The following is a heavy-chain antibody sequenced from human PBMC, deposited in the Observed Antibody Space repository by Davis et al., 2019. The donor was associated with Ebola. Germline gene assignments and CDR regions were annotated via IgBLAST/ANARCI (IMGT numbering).Heavy chain of an antibody. Sequence: GGSLRLSCAASGFTFSSYAMSWVRQAPGKGLEWVSAISGSGGSTYYADSVKGRFTISRDNAKNSLYLQMNSLRAEDTAVYYCASSSIAARPGYYYGMDVWGQGTTVTVSS. V-gene: IGHV3-23*01. CDR3: ASSSIAARPGYYYGMDV. CDR1: GFTFSSYA. D-gene: IGHD6-6*01. J-gene: IGHJ6*02. CDR2: ISGSGGST.